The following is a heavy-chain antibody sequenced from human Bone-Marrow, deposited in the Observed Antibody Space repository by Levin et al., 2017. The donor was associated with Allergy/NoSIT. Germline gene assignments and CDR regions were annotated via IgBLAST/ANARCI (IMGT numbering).Heavy chain of an antibody. D-gene: IGHD4-11*01. CDR3: ARDGGGATVPFVGYYYYYYMDV. CDR2: IYYSGST. Sequence: PSETLSLTCTVSGGSISSGGYYWSWIRQHPGKGLEWIGYIYYSGSTYYNPSLKSRVTISVDTSKNQFSLKLSSVTAADTAVYYCARDGGGATVPFVGYYYYYYMDVWGKGTTVTVSS. V-gene: IGHV4-31*03. CDR1: GGSISSGGYY. J-gene: IGHJ6*03.